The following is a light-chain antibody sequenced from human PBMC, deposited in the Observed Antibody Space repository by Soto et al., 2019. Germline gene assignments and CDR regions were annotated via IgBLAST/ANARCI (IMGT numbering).Light chain of an antibody. CDR3: QQRSSWPDT. J-gene: IGKJ2*01. V-gene: IGKV3-11*01. CDR2: GAS. CDR1: QSVSSS. Sequence: EIVLTQSPATLSLSPGERATLSCRASQSVSSSLVWYQHKPGQAPRLLIYGASNRTTGIPARFSGSGSGTDFTLTISSLEPEDFTVYYCQQRSSWPDTFGQGTKLEIK.